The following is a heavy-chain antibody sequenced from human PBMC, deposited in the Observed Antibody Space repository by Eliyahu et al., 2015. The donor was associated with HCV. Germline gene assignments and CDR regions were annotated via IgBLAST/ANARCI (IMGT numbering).Heavy chain of an antibody. D-gene: IGHD6-13*01. CDR3: VGYSSSWYDYYYYGMDV. J-gene: IGHJ6*02. Sequence: EVQLLESGGGLVQPGGSLRLSCAAXGFXFSXYAMSWVRQXPGKGXXGVSAISGSGGXTYYADXVKGRFTISRDNSKNTLYLQMNSLRAEDTAVYYCVGYSSSWYDYYYYGMDVWGQGTTVTVSS. CDR2: ISGSGGXT. CDR1: GFXFSXYA. V-gene: IGHV3-23*01.